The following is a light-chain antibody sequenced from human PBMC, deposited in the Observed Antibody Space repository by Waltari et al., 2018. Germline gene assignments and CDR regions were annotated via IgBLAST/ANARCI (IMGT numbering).Light chain of an antibody. Sequence: QSALTQPPSVSGSPGQSVTISCTGTNSDVGLYDRVSWYQQFPGTAPKRIIYEVINRPSGVPERFSGSKSGNTASLTISGLQPEDDADYYCCSYTPGNNVIFGGGTKVTVL. CDR2: EVI. V-gene: IGLV2-18*02. J-gene: IGLJ2*01. CDR3: CSYTPGNNVI. CDR1: NSDVGLYDR.